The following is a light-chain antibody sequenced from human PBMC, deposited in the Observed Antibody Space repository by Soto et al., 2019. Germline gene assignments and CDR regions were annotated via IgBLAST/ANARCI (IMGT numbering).Light chain of an antibody. Sequence: DIQLTQSPSFLSASVGDRVSIPCRASLGISNNLAWYQQKPGKAPKLLIYRASTLQSGVPSRFSGSGSGTEVTLTISSLQPEDFATYYCQQLNSYLTFGGGTRVEIK. CDR1: LGISNN. CDR3: QQLNSYLT. CDR2: RAS. J-gene: IGKJ4*01. V-gene: IGKV1-9*01.